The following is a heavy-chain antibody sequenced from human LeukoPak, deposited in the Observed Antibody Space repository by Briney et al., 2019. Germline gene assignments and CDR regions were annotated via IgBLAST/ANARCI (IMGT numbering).Heavy chain of an antibody. CDR2: IIPIFVTA. CDR3: ASRIERIAAAGMGSYYYYMDV. J-gene: IGHJ6*03. Sequence: SVKVSCKASGGTFSSYAISWVRQAPGQGLEWMGGIIPIFVTANYAQKFQGRVTITTDESTSTAYMELSSLRSEDTAVYYCASRIERIAAAGMGSYYYYMDVWGKGTTVTVSS. V-gene: IGHV1-69*05. D-gene: IGHD6-13*01. CDR1: GGTFSSYA.